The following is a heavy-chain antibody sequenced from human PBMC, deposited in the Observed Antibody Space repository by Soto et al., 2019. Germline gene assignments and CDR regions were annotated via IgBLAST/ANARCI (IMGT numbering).Heavy chain of an antibody. V-gene: IGHV4-39*07. D-gene: IGHD4-17*01. CDR2: IYYSGST. CDR3: ARFDYGGYYFDY. CDR1: GGSISSSSYY. Sequence: SETLSLTCTVSGGSISSSSYYWGWIRQPPGKGLEWIGSIYYSGSTYYNPSLKSRVTISVDTSKNQFSLKLSSVTAADTAVYYCARFDYGGYYFDYWGQGTLVTVSS. J-gene: IGHJ4*02.